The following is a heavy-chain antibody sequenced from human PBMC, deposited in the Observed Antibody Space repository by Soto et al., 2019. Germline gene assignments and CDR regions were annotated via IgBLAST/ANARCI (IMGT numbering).Heavy chain of an antibody. CDR2: ISSSSSYI. J-gene: IGHJ4*02. V-gene: IGHV3-21*01. CDR1: GFTFSSYS. D-gene: IGHD3-9*01. Sequence: EVQLVESGGGLVKPGGSLRLSCAASGFTFSSYSMNWVRQAPGKGLEWVSSISSSSSYIYYADSVKGRFTISRDNAKHSLYLQMNSLRAEDTAVYYCARGKDVLRYFDWFTAGFDYWGQGTLVTVSS. CDR3: ARGKDVLRYFDWFTAGFDY.